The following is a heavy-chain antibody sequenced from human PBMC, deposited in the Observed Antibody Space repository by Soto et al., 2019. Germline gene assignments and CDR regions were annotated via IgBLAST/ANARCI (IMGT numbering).Heavy chain of an antibody. J-gene: IGHJ4*02. D-gene: IGHD1-1*01. Sequence: QVQLVESGGGVVQPGKSLRLSCAASGFTFSSYAMHWARQAPGKGLEWVTVISIRGGDEYYAESVRGQFTISRDDSKNTLYLQMDSLRVEDTAVYYCARGTIVAGQHLDYCGQGTLVTVSS. CDR2: ISIRGGDE. V-gene: IGHV3-30*03. CDR3: ARGTIVAGQHLDY. CDR1: GFTFSSYA.